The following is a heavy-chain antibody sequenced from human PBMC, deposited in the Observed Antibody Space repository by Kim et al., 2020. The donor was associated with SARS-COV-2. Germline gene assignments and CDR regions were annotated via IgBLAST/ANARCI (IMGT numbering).Heavy chain of an antibody. D-gene: IGHD2-15*01. J-gene: IGHJ5*02. V-gene: IGHV3-23*01. CDR1: GFTFSSYA. Sequence: GGSLRLSCAASGFTFSSYAMSWVRQAPGKGLEWVSAISGSGGSTYYADSVKGRFTISRDNSKNTLYLQRNSLRAEDTAVYYCAKDRGVVVVAATLTNWFDPWGQGTLVTVSS. CDR3: AKDRGVVVVAATLTNWFDP. CDR2: ISGSGGST.